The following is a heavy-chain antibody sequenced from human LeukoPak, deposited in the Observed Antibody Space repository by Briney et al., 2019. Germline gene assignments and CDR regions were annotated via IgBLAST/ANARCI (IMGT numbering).Heavy chain of an antibody. J-gene: IGHJ4*02. CDR3: ARGLTRYNWNYEDY. CDR2: ISSSSSYI. Sequence: GGSLRLSCAASGFTFSSYSMNWVRQAPGKGLEWVSSISSSSSYIYYADSVKGRFTISRDNSKNTLYLQMNSLRAEDTAVYYCARGLTRYNWNYEDYWGQGTLVTVSS. D-gene: IGHD1-7*01. CDR1: GFTFSSYS. V-gene: IGHV3-21*01.